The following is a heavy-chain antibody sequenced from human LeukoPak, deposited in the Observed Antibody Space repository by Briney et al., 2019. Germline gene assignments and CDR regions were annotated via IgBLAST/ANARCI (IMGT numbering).Heavy chain of an antibody. D-gene: IGHD3-22*01. Sequence: ASVKVSCKASGYTFTSYDINWVRQATGQGLEWMGWMNPNSGNTGYAQKFQGRVTITRNTSISTAYMELSSLRSEDTAVYYCARRFDYDSSGYAPDFDYWGQGTLVTVSS. CDR3: ARRFDYDSSGYAPDFDY. CDR2: MNPNSGNT. CDR1: GYTFTSYD. J-gene: IGHJ4*02. V-gene: IGHV1-8*03.